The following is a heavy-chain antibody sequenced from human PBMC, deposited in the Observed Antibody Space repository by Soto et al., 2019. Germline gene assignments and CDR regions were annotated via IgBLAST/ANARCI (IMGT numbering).Heavy chain of an antibody. J-gene: IGHJ5*02. V-gene: IGHV3-74*01. CDR2: INGDGSST. CDR1: GFAFSNYW. D-gene: IGHD4-17*01. Sequence: ELQLVQSGGGLVQPGGSLRLSCAASGFAFSNYWMHWVRQAPGKGLVWVSRINGDGSSTSYADSVRGRFTISRDNAENALYLQMNSLRPEDTALYYCARFRVDGGSVPWGQGPRVTVSS. CDR3: ARFRVDGGSVP.